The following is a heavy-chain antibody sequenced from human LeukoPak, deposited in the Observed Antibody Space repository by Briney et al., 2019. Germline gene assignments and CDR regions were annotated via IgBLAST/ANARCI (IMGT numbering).Heavy chain of an antibody. D-gene: IGHD1-1*01. CDR2: IYSDGTT. CDR1: GFSVSSIY. J-gene: IGHJ4*02. V-gene: IGHV3-53*01. Sequence: TGGSLRLXCAASGFSVSSIYMNWVRRAPGKGLEWVSVIYSDGTTYYADSVKGRFTISRDDSKNTLYLHMNSLRAEDTAVYYCARAPNWRFDHWGQGTLVTVSS. CDR3: ARAPNWRFDH.